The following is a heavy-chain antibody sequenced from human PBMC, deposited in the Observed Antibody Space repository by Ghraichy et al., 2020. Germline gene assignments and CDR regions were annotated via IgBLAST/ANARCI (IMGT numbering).Heavy chain of an antibody. D-gene: IGHD6-19*01. CDR2: MNNGDSRT. Sequence: GGSLRLSCAASGFTFSSYAMSWVRQAPGKGLEWVSSMNNGDSRTQFADSVKGRFTISRDDSKNTLDLQMNSLRAEDTAVYYCARGGSSGWYMPFDCWGQGTLVTVSS. V-gene: IGHV3-23*01. CDR3: ARGGSSGWYMPFDC. J-gene: IGHJ4*02. CDR1: GFTFSSYA.